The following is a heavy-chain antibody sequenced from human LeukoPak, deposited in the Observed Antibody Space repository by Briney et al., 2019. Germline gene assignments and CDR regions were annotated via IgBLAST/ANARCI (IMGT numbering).Heavy chain of an antibody. CDR1: GFTFTGYW. D-gene: IGHD3-22*01. CDR2: IKQDGSEK. J-gene: IGHJ3*02. V-gene: IGHV3-7*01. CDR3: ARRQDYYDSSGESAFDI. Sequence: GGSLRLSCAASGFTFTGYWMSWVRQAPGKGLEWVANIKQDGSEKYYVDSVKGRFTISRDNAKNSLYLQMNSLRAEDTAVYYCARRQDYYDSSGESAFDIWGQGTMVTVSS.